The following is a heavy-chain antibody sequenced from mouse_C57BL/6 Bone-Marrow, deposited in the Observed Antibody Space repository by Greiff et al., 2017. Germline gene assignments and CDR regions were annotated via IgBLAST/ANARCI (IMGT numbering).Heavy chain of an antibody. CDR3: ARWGTTGLDY. D-gene: IGHD5-5*01. V-gene: IGHV1-4*01. J-gene: IGHJ2*01. CDR1: GYTFTSYT. Sequence: QVQLQQSGAELARPGASVKMSCKASGYTFTSYTMHWVKQRPGQGLEWIGYINPSSGYTKYNQKFKDKATLTVDKSSSKAYMQLCSLTSEYSAVYYCARWGTTGLDYWGQGTTLTVSS. CDR2: INPSSGYT.